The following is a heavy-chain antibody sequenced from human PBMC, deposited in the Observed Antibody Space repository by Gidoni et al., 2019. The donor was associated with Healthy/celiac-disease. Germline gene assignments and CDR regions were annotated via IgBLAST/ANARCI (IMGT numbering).Heavy chain of an antibody. J-gene: IGHJ3*02. CDR1: GYTFTSSY. CDR3: ARVYYDFWSGAIWGNDAFDI. D-gene: IGHD3-3*01. V-gene: IGHV1-46*01. CDR2: INPSGGST. Sequence: QVQLVQSGAEVKKPGASVKVSCKASGYTFTSSYMHWVRQAPGQGLEWMGIINPSGGSTSYAQKFQGRVTMTRDTSTSTVYMELSSLRSEDTAVYYCARVYYDFWSGAIWGNDAFDIWGQGTMVTVSS.